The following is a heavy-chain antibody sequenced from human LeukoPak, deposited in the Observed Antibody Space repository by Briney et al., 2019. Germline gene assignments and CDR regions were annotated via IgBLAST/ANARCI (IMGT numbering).Heavy chain of an antibody. Sequence: PSETLFLTCTVSAYSISSGYYWGWIRQPPGKGLEWIGSIYHSGSTYYNPSLKSRVTISVDTSKNQFSLKLSSVTAADTAVYYCARVGYSYGLNDYFDYWGQGTLVTVSS. V-gene: IGHV4-38-2*02. D-gene: IGHD5-18*01. J-gene: IGHJ4*02. CDR3: ARVGYSYGLNDYFDY. CDR2: IYHSGST. CDR1: AYSISSGYY.